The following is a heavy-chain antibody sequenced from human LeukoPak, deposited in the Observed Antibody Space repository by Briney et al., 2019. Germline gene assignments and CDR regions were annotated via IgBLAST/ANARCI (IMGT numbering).Heavy chain of an antibody. Sequence: GGSLRLSCASSGFTFTAYSMNWVRQAPGRGLEWISFISSTGHYIYYADSLKGRFTISRDNAYSSLYLQISTLKAEDTAVYYCTRQWLRVMDVWGKGTTVTVSS. V-gene: IGHV3-21*01. CDR2: ISSTGHYI. D-gene: IGHD6-19*01. CDR3: TRQWLRVMDV. J-gene: IGHJ6*04. CDR1: GFTFTAYS.